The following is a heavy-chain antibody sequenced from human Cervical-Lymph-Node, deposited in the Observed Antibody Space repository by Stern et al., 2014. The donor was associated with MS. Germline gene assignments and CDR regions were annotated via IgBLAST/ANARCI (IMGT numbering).Heavy chain of an antibody. Sequence: VQLLESGAEVKKPGSSVKVSCKASGGTFNTNVISWVRQAPGQGLEWMGGIIPIFGTALYAQKFQGRVTITANESTRAVYMELSSLRSEDTAVYSCARAAYSTSSYNYWGQGTLVIVSS. J-gene: IGHJ4*02. CDR1: GGTFNTNV. CDR3: ARAAYSTSSYNY. CDR2: IIPIFGTA. D-gene: IGHD6-6*01. V-gene: IGHV1-69*01.